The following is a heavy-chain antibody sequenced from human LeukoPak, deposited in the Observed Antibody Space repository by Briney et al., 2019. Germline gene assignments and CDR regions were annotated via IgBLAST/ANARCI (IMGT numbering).Heavy chain of an antibody. CDR3: ARESEAARGYFDY. CDR1: GGSISSGDYY. J-gene: IGHJ4*02. Sequence: SQTLSLTRTVSGGSISSGDYYWSWIRQPPGKGLEWIGYIYYSGSTYYNPSLKSRVTISVDTSKNQFSLKLSSVTAADTAVYYCARESEAARGYFDYWGQGTLVTVSS. V-gene: IGHV4-30-4*01. D-gene: IGHD6-6*01. CDR2: IYYSGST.